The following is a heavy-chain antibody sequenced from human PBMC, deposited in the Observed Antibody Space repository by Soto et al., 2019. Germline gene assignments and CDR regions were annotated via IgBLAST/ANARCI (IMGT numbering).Heavy chain of an antibody. D-gene: IGHD5-18*01. CDR1: GFTFSSYA. Sequence: GGSLRLSCAASGFTFSSYAMSWVRQAPGKGLEWVSAISGSGGSTYYADSVKGRFTISRDNSKNTLYLQMNSLRAEDTAVYYCAKDGHTRIQLWLVPYYFDYWGQGTLVTVSS. V-gene: IGHV3-23*01. J-gene: IGHJ4*02. CDR2: ISGSGGST. CDR3: AKDGHTRIQLWLVPYYFDY.